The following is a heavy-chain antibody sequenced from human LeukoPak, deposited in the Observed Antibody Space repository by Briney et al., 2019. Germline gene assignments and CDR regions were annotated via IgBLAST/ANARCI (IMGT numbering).Heavy chain of an antibody. D-gene: IGHD5-18*01. J-gene: IGHJ3*02. V-gene: IGHV1-69*13. CDR1: GGTFSSYA. CDR3: LWIQLWLEEDAFDI. Sequence: ASVKVSCKASGGTFSSYAISWVRQAPGQGLEWMGGIIPIFGTANYAQKFQGRVTITADESTSTAYMELSSLRSEDTAVYYCLWIQLWLEEDAFDIWGQGTMVTVSS. CDR2: IIPIFGTA.